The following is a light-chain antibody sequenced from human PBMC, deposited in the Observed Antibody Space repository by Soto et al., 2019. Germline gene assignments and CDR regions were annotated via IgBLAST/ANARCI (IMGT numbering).Light chain of an antibody. CDR1: QSVSSY. V-gene: IGKV3-11*01. CDR3: QQRSNWPLTWT. CDR2: DAS. J-gene: IGKJ1*01. Sequence: EIVLTQSPATLSLSPGERASLSCRGSQSVSSYLAWYQQNSGQAPRLLIYDASSRDTGIPARFSGSGSGTDFPLTIISLEPEDFAVYYCQQRSNWPLTWTFGQGTKLEIK.